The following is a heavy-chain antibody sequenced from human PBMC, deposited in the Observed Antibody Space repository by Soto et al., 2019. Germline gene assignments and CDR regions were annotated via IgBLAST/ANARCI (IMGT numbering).Heavy chain of an antibody. D-gene: IGHD2-8*02. V-gene: IGHV1-18*01. CDR1: GYTFTSYG. CDR3: ARDYTGRGYFDF. CDR2: INSYSGRT. Sequence: QVNLVQSGAEVKNPGASVRVSCKTSGYTFTSYGISWLRQAPGQGLEWMGWINSYSGRTNYGQDFQGRASMTTEKSTTTVYMELRGLTSGDTALYYCARDYTGRGYFDFWGQGSLVTVSS. J-gene: IGHJ4*02.